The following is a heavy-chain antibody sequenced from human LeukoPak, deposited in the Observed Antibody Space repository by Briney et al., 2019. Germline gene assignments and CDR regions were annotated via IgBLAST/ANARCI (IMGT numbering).Heavy chain of an antibody. J-gene: IGHJ4*02. Sequence: ASVKVSCKASGYTFTSYCMHWVRQAPGQGLEWMGIINASGGSTSYAQKFQGRVTMTRDTSTSTAYMELSSLRSEDTAVYYCARRAGRTFDHWGQGPLVPVSS. CDR2: INASGGST. V-gene: IGHV1-46*01. D-gene: IGHD6-6*01. CDR1: GYTFTSYC. CDR3: ARRAGRTFDH.